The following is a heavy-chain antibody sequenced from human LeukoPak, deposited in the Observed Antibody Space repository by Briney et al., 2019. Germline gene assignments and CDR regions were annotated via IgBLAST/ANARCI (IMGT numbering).Heavy chain of an antibody. D-gene: IGHD1-26*01. CDR2: IYYRGNT. Sequence: SETLSLTCTVSGGSISSSSYHWGWIRQPPGKGLEWIGSIYYRGNTYYNPSLKSRITISVDTSKNQFSLKVNSVTAADTAVYFCARLIEGAPADYWGQGTLVTVSS. CDR1: GGSISSSSYH. CDR3: ARLIEGAPADY. V-gene: IGHV4-39*01. J-gene: IGHJ4*02.